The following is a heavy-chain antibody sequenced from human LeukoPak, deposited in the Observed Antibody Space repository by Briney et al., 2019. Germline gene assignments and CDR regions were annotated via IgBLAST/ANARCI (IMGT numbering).Heavy chain of an antibody. CDR3: ARHNPHDYIPDY. V-gene: IGHV4-59*08. CDR1: GDSISSYY. Sequence: SETLSLTCTVSGDSISSYYWSWIRRPPGKGLEWIGYIYYTGSTNYNPSLKSRVTISVDTSKNQFSLKLGSVTAADTAVYYCARHNPHDYIPDYWGQGTLVTVSS. D-gene: IGHD4-11*01. CDR2: IYYTGST. J-gene: IGHJ4*02.